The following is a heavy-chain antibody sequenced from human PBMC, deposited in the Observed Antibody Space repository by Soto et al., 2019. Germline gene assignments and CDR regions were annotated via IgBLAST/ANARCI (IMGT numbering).Heavy chain of an antibody. Sequence: VQLVESGGGLIQPGGSLRLSCAASGFTVSNNHMTWVRQAAGKGLELVSFVHGGGSTSYADSVKRRFTISRDNSKNTLYLQMDSLRAEDTAIYYCAGRLTTAASLDYWGRGNLVTVSS. D-gene: IGHD3-16*01. V-gene: IGHV3-53*01. CDR2: VHGGGST. CDR1: GFTVSNNH. J-gene: IGHJ4*02. CDR3: AGRLTTAASLDY.